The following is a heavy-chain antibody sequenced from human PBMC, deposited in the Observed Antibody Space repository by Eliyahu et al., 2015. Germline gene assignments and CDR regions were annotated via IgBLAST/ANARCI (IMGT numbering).Heavy chain of an antibody. J-gene: IGHJ4*02. D-gene: IGHD6-19*01. CDR1: GYXFTGYY. V-gene: IGHV1-2*06. Sequence: QVQLVQSGAEVKMPGASVKVSCKASGYXFTGYYMHWVRQAPGQGLEWMGRINPNSGDTDYAQKFQGRVTMTRDTSISTAYMELSRLRSDDTAVYYCARDRGSGWYLPDYWGQGTLVTVSS. CDR3: ARDRGSGWYLPDY. CDR2: INPNSGDT.